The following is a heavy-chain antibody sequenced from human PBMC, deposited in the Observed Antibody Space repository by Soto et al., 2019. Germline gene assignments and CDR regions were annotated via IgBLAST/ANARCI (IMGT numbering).Heavy chain of an antibody. CDR3: AREPLSKGGAHWFDP. CDR2: INAGNGNT. J-gene: IGHJ5*02. CDR1: GYIRTSYA. Sequence: EASVKVSCKASGYIRTSYAMHWVRQAPGQRLEWMGWINAGNGNTKYSQKFQGRVTITRDTSASTAYLELSSLRPEDTAVYYCAREPLSKGGAHWFDPWGQGTLVTVSS. V-gene: IGHV1-3*01. D-gene: IGHD3-16*01.